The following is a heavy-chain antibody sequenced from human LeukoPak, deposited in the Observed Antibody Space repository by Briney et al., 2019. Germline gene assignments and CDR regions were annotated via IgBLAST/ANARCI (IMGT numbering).Heavy chain of an antibody. D-gene: IGHD3-22*01. Sequence: GGSLRLSCAASGFTFSSYAMHWVRQAPGKGLEWVAAISYDGSNKYYADSVKGRFTISRDNSKNTLYLQMNSLRAEDTAVYYCARDPSSHYYDSSGYSYFDYWGQGTLVTVSS. V-gene: IGHV3-30*04. J-gene: IGHJ4*02. CDR3: ARDPSSHYYDSSGYSYFDY. CDR2: ISYDGSNK. CDR1: GFTFSSYA.